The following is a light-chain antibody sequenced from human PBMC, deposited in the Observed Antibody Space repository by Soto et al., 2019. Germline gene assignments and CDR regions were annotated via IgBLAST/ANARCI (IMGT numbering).Light chain of an antibody. Sequence: EIVVTQSPVTLSLSPGDRATLSCRASRSVSTYLAWYQQKPGQAPRLLIYDTSHRATGIPARFSGGGSGTDFTLTISRLEPEDFAVYFCQQYAGPPTTFGQGTRLEIK. CDR3: QQYAGPPTT. J-gene: IGKJ5*01. CDR1: RSVSTY. V-gene: IGKV3-11*01. CDR2: DTS.